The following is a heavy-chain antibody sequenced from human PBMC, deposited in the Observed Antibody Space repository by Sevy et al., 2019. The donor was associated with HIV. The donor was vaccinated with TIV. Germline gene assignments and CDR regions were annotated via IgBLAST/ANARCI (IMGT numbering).Heavy chain of an antibody. Sequence: SETLSLTCAVSGGSISSSNWWSWVRQPPGKGLEWIGEIYHSGSTNYNPSLKSRVTISVDKSKNQFSLKLSSVTAADTAVYYCARVGDIVVVPAAPLPYYGMDVWGQGTTVNVSS. V-gene: IGHV4-4*02. CDR3: ARVGDIVVVPAAPLPYYGMDV. J-gene: IGHJ6*02. CDR1: GGSISSSNW. CDR2: IYHSGST. D-gene: IGHD2-2*01.